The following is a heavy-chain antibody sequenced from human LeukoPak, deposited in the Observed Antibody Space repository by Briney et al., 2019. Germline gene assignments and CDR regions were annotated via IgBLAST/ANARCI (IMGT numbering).Heavy chain of an antibody. CDR3: ARDDALGDNALDI. D-gene: IGHD3-16*01. J-gene: IGHJ3*02. V-gene: IGHV3-33*01. Sequence: PGRSLRLSCAASGFTFSSYGMHWVRQAPGKGLEWVAVILNDGSQEKYADSVKGRFTIARDNSKKPLSLQMNSLRAEDTAVYYCARDDALGDNALDIWGQGTMVTVSS. CDR2: ILNDGSQE. CDR1: GFTFSSYG.